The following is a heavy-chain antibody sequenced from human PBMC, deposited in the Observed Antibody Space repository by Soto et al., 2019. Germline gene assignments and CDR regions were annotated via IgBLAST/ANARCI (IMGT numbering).Heavy chain of an antibody. CDR1: GRMFSHYT. J-gene: IGHJ4*02. D-gene: IGHD5-12*01. V-gene: IGHV1-69*08. CDR2: IIPFVGIA. CDR3: AGDLGESGYDLRQ. Sequence: QVHLVQSGPEVMQPGSSVKVSCKASGRMFSHYTISWVRQAPGQGLAWMGRIIPFVGIANYAQKFQGRVTITADKCTRTAYVDLGRLTSEATAIYYCAGDLGESGYDLRQWGQGTLVTVSS.